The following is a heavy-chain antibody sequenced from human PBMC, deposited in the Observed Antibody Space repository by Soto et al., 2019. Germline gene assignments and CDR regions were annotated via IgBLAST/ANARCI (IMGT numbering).Heavy chain of an antibody. Sequence: EVQLVESGGGLLQPGGSLRLSCAASGFTVSSNYMSWVRQAPGKGLEWVSVIYSGGSTYYADSVKGRFTISRDNSKNTLYLQMNSLRAEDTAVYYCARLQKTYYYDSSGYRGWYYFDYWGQGTLVTVSS. D-gene: IGHD3-22*01. CDR2: IYSGGST. V-gene: IGHV3-53*01. CDR3: ARLQKTYYYDSSGYRGWYYFDY. CDR1: GFTVSSNY. J-gene: IGHJ4*02.